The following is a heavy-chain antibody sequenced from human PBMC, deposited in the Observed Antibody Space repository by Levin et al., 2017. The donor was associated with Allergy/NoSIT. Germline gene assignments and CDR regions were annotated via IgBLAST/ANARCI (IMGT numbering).Heavy chain of an antibody. D-gene: IGHD2-8*01. CDR2: FSARSSTI. Sequence: PGGSLRLSCAASGFTFSSYSMSWVRQAPGKGLEWISYFSARSSTIYYADSVKGRFFISRDNDQNSLYLDMNSLGDEDTAVTYCAILLYEIISDASISLGAFDYGGQGRLVTVSS. CDR3: AILLYEIISDASISLGAFDY. V-gene: IGHV3-48*02. J-gene: IGHJ4*02. CDR1: GFTFSSYS.